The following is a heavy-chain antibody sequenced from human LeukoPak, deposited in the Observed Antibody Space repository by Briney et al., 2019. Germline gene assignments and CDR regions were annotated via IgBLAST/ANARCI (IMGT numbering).Heavy chain of an antibody. J-gene: IGHJ6*02. D-gene: IGHD3-10*01. V-gene: IGHV1-46*01. CDR2: INPSGGST. CDR1: GYTFTSYY. Sequence: ASVKVSCKASGYTFTSYYMHWVRQAPGQGLEWMGIINPSGGSTSYAQKFQGRVTMTRDTSTSTVYMELSSLRSEDTAVYYCARDRGARGRSGGSGSYGGLTGMDVWGQGTTVTVSS. CDR3: ARDRGARGRSGGSGSYGGLTGMDV.